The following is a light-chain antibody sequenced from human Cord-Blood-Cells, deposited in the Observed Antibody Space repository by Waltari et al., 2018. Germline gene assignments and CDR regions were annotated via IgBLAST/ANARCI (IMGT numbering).Light chain of an antibody. V-gene: IGKV3-20*01. CDR2: GAS. J-gene: IGKJ1*01. Sequence: EIVLPQSPGPLSLSLGERATLPCRASQSVSSSYLAWYQQKPGQAPRLLIYGASSRATGIPDRFSGSGSGTDFTLTISRLEPEDFAVYYCQQYGSSSWTFGQGTKVEIK. CDR1: QSVSSSY. CDR3: QQYGSSSWT.